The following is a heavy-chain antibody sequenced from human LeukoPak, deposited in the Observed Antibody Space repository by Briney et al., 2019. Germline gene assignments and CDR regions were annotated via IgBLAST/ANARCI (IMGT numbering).Heavy chain of an antibody. V-gene: IGHV4-34*01. J-gene: IGHJ4*02. CDR2: INHSGST. Sequence: KTSETLSLTCAVYGGSFSGYYWSWIRQPPGKGLEWIGEINHSGSTNYNPSLKSRVTISVDTSKNQFSLKLSSVTAADTAVYYCARGSTFLYYYDSCGYYGLPPNFDYWGQGTLVTVSS. D-gene: IGHD3-22*01. CDR3: ARGSTFLYYYDSCGYYGLPPNFDY. CDR1: GGSFSGYY.